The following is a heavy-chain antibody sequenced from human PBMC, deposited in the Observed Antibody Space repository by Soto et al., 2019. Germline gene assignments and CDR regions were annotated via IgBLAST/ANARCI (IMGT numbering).Heavy chain of an antibody. CDR3: AHRVLRTVFGLVTTTAIYFDF. D-gene: IGHD3-3*01. J-gene: IGHJ4*02. Sequence: QITLNESGPTQVKPRQTLTLTCTFSGFSLTTSGVGVGWIRQSPGKAPEWLALIYWDDDKRYSPSLKSRLTTTTDTSKIQVVLTMADLDPADTATYYCAHRVLRTVFGLVTTTAIYFDFWGQGTPVAVSS. CDR1: GFSLTTSGVG. V-gene: IGHV2-5*02. CDR2: IYWDDDK.